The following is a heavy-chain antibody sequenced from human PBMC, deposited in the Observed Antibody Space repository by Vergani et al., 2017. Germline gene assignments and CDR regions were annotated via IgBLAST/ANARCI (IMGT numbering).Heavy chain of an antibody. Sequence: QVHLVESGGGVVQPGRSLRLSCVVSGFTSSYFVMHWVRQAPGKGLEWVAVISYDGTQKYYADSVKGRFTISRDNSKSTLYLQMNSLRTEDTAVYYCATKSCGTPGCQIGYFREWGQGTLVTDSS. V-gene: IGHV3-30*03. D-gene: IGHD1-1*01. J-gene: IGHJ4*02. CDR3: ATKSCGTPGCQIGYFRE. CDR2: ISYDGTQK. CDR1: GFTSSYFV.